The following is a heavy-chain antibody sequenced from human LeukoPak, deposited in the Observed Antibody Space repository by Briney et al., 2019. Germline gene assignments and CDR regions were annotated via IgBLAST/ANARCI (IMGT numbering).Heavy chain of an antibody. CDR1: GFTVSSNY. V-gene: IGHV3-66*01. D-gene: IGHD3-22*01. J-gene: IGHJ4*02. CDR2: IYSGGST. Sequence: GGSLRLSSAASGFTVSSNYMSWVRQAPGKGLEWVSVIYSGGSTYYADSVKGRFTISRDNSKNTLYLQTNSLRAEDTAVCYCARDRFSMIVHWGQGTLVTVSS. CDR3: ARDRFSMIVH.